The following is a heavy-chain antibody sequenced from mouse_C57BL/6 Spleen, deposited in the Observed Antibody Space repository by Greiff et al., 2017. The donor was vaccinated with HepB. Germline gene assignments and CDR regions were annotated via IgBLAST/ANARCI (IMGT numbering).Heavy chain of an antibody. D-gene: IGHD4-1*01. CDR3: ARRGSNSFDY. CDR2: IDPSDSYT. J-gene: IGHJ2*01. Sequence: QVQLQQSGAELVKPGASVKLSCKASGYTFTSYWMQWVKQRPGQGLEWIGEIDPSDSYTNYNQKFKGKATLTVDTSSSTAYMQLSSLTSEDSAVYYCARRGSNSFDYWGQGTTLTVSS. CDR1: GYTFTSYW. V-gene: IGHV1-50*01.